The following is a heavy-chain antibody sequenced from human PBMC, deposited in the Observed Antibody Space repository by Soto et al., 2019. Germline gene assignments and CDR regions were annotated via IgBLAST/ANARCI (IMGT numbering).Heavy chain of an antibody. J-gene: IGHJ6*02. Sequence: SETLSLTCTVSGGSISSSSYYWGWIRQPPGKGLEWIGSIYYSGSTYYNPSLKSRVTISVDTSKNQFSLKLSSVTAADTAVYYCERSIEKVALPGYYYYYGRDVRGQGTTGT. V-gene: IGHV4-39*01. CDR2: IYYSGST. D-gene: IGHD6-6*01. CDR1: GGSISSSSYY. CDR3: ERSIEKVALPGYYYYYGRDV.